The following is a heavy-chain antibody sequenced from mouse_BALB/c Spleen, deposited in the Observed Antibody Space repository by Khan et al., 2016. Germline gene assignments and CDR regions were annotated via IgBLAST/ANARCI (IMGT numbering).Heavy chain of an antibody. Sequence: VQLQQSGAELVKPGASVKLSCTASGFNIKDTYMHWVKQRPDQGLEWIGRIDPANGNTKYDPKFQGKATITADTYSNTAYLQLRRLTSEDTAVYYCARSPYDYDVGFAYWGQGTLVTVSA. J-gene: IGHJ3*01. CDR1: GFNIKDTY. V-gene: IGHV14-3*02. CDR2: IDPANGNT. D-gene: IGHD2-4*01. CDR3: ARSPYDYDVGFAY.